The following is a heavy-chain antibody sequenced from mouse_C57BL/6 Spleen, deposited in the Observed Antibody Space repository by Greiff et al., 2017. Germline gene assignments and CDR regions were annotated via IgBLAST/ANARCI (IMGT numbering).Heavy chain of an antibody. CDR3: ARHGIYYGRGHWYFDV. J-gene: IGHJ1*03. Sequence: VMLVESGPGLVAPSQSLSITCTVPGFSLTSYGVHWVRQPPGKGLEWLVVIWSDGSTTYNSALKSRLSIRMDNSKSQVFLKMNSLQTDDTAMYYCARHGIYYGRGHWYFDVWGTGTTVTVSS. D-gene: IGHD1-1*01. CDR1: GFSLTSYG. CDR2: IWSDGST. V-gene: IGHV2-6-1*01.